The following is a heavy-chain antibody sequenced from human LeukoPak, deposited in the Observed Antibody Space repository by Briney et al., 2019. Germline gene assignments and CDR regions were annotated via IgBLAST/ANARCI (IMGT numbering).Heavy chain of an antibody. CDR3: ARDLLNEGNYLDY. Sequence: KTSETLSLTCTVSGGSISSGDYYWSWIRQPPGKGLEWIGYIYYSGSTYYNPSLKSRVTISVDTSKNQFSLKLSSVTAADTAVYYCARDLLNEGNYLDYWGQGTLVTVSS. D-gene: IGHD4-11*01. J-gene: IGHJ4*02. CDR1: GGSISSGDYY. V-gene: IGHV4-30-4*01. CDR2: IYYSGST.